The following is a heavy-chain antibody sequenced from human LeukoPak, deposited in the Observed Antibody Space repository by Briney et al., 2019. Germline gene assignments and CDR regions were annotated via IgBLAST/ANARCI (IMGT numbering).Heavy chain of an antibody. CDR2: ISSSSSYI. V-gene: IGHV3-21*01. CDR1: GFTFSSYS. Sequence: GGSLRLSCAASGFTFSSYSMNWVRQAPGKALEWVSSISSSSSYIYYADSVKGRFTISRDNAKNSLYLQMNSLRAEDTAVYYCASLSYYYDSSGRSDFDYWGQGTLVTVSS. D-gene: IGHD3-22*01. CDR3: ASLSYYYDSSGRSDFDY. J-gene: IGHJ4*02.